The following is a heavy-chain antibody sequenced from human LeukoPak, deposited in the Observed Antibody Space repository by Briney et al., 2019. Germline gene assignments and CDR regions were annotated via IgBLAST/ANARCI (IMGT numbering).Heavy chain of an antibody. CDR3: ARDGVASPNLVGAPNAFDI. D-gene: IGHD1-26*01. J-gene: IGHJ3*02. Sequence: GASVKVSRKASGYTFTGYYMHWVRQAPGQGLEWMGRINPNSGGTNYAQKFQGRVTTTRDTSISTAYMELSRLRSDDTAVYYCARDGVASPNLVGAPNAFDIWGQGTMVTVSS. V-gene: IGHV1-2*06. CDR2: INPNSGGT. CDR1: GYTFTGYY.